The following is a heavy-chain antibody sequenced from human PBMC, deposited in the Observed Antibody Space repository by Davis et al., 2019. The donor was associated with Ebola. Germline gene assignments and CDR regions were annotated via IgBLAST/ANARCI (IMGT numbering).Heavy chain of an antibody. J-gene: IGHJ2*01. CDR3: VRDPALVVTGGGWFFGL. V-gene: IGHV3-21*01. CDR2: ISSSSSYI. Sequence: GGSLTLSCAASGFTFSSNSMNWVRQAPGKGLEWVSFISSSSSYIYYADSVKGRFTVSRDNAKNSLYLQMNSLRAEDTAVYYCVRDPALVVTGGGWFFGLWGRGTLVTVSS. CDR1: GFTFSSNS. D-gene: IGHD2-21*02.